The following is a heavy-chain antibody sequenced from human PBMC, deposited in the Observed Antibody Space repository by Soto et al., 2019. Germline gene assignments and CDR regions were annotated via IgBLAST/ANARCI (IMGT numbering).Heavy chain of an antibody. CDR1: GFSVTANY. CDR2: LYSGGST. Sequence: EVQVVESGGGLIQPGGSRRLSCEVSGFSVTANYMSWVRQAPGKGLEWFSVLYSGGSTSYIDSVKGRFSISRDISKNTLYLQMHSLRAEDPAVYYCHGYVYWGQGNLVTVSS. V-gene: IGHV3-53*01. D-gene: IGHD5-12*01. CDR3: HGYVY. J-gene: IGHJ4*02.